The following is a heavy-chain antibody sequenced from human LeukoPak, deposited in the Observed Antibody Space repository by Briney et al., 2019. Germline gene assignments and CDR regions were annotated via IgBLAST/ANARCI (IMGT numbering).Heavy chain of an antibody. J-gene: IGHJ4*02. CDR1: GSIFSDYY. D-gene: IGHD2-21*01. CDR3: VSWAGGNSDVASIAY. V-gene: IGHV1-2*02. Sequence: ASVKLSCNASGSIFSDYYMHWVRQGPGPRFDWMGWISRRSGATKIAQKFQGRVTLTRDTSISAAYVELTNLASDDTAVYYCVSWAGGNSDVASIAYWGQGTLVLVSS. CDR2: ISRRSGAT.